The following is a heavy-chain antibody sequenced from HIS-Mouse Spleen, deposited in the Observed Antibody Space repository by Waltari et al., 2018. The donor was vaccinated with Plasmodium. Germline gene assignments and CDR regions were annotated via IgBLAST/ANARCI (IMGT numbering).Heavy chain of an antibody. CDR2: INHSGST. J-gene: IGHJ4*02. CDR3: ARGPGYSSGWYYFDY. D-gene: IGHD6-19*01. CDR1: AGSFSGYY. V-gene: IGHV4-34*01. Sequence: QVQLQQWGAGLLKPSETLSLTSAVYAGSFSGYYWSWIRQPPGKGLEWIGEINHSGSTNYNPSLKSRVTISVDTSKNQFSLKLSSVTAADTAVYYCARGPGYSSGWYYFDYWAREPWSPSPQ.